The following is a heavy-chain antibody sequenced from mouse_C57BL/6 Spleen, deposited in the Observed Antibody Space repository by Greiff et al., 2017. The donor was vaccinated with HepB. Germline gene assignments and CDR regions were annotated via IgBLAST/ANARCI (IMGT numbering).Heavy chain of an antibody. CDR2: IYIGNGYT. Sequence: EVQLVESGAELVRPGSSVKMSCKTSGYTFTSYGINWVKQRPGQGLEWIGYIYIGNGYTEYNEKFKGKATLTSDTSSSTAYMQLSSLTSEDSAIYFCAKGDPYDGFPYFDYWGQGTTLTVSS. D-gene: IGHD2-3*01. CDR3: AKGDPYDGFPYFDY. CDR1: GYTFTSYG. J-gene: IGHJ2*01. V-gene: IGHV1-58*01.